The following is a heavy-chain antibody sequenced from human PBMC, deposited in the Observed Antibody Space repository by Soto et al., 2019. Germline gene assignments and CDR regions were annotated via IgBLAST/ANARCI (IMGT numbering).Heavy chain of an antibody. CDR3: ARDREAGYNFYYGMDV. J-gene: IGHJ6*02. D-gene: IGHD6-19*01. V-gene: IGHV4-4*07. CDR2: IYTSASI. Sequence: LSLTCSVSGADINTYSWTWIRQPAGKGLEWIGRIYTSASINYNPSLRGRVTLSVDTSTNQVSLKLASVTAADTAVYYCARDREAGYNFYYGMDVWGQGTTVTVSS. CDR1: GADINTYS.